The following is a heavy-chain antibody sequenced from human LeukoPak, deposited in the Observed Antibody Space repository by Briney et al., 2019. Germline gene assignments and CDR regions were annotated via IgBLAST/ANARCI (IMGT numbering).Heavy chain of an antibody. V-gene: IGHV4-30-2*01. D-gene: IGHD1-26*01. Sequence: SQTLSLTCTVSGGSISSGGYYWSWIRQPPGKGLEWIGYIYHSGSTYYSPSLKSRVTISVDTSKNQFSLKLSSVTAADTAVYYCARDDGGGLPLDYWGQGTLVTVSS. CDR2: IYHSGST. J-gene: IGHJ4*02. CDR3: ARDDGGGLPLDY. CDR1: GGSISSGGYY.